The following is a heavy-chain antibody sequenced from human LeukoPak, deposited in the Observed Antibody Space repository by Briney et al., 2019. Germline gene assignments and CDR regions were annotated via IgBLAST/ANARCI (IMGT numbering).Heavy chain of an antibody. V-gene: IGHV1-3*01. D-gene: IGHD7-27*01. CDR2: INAGNGNT. CDR1: GFTFSNYA. Sequence: GASVKVSCKASGFTFSNYAMHWVRQAPGQRLEWMGWINAGNGNTKYSQKFQGRVTITRDTSAGTAYMELSSLRSEDTAVYYCARDKGNWGSTFDYWGQGTLVTVSS. J-gene: IGHJ4*02. CDR3: ARDKGNWGSTFDY.